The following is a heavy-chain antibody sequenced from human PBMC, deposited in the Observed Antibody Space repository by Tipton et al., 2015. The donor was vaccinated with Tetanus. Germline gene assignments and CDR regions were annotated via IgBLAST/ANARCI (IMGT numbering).Heavy chain of an antibody. Sequence: TLSLTCTVSGVSISSGGYYWTWIRQHPGKGLEWIGYVYYTGNTQYSPSLTSRLSMSVDTSKNQFSLNLSSVTAADTAVYYCASTVGHSGGYYYYYGMDVWGQGTTVTVSS. V-gene: IGHV4-31*03. CDR2: VYYTGNT. D-gene: IGHD3-16*01. CDR1: GVSISSGGYY. J-gene: IGHJ6*02. CDR3: ASTVGHSGGYYYYYGMDV.